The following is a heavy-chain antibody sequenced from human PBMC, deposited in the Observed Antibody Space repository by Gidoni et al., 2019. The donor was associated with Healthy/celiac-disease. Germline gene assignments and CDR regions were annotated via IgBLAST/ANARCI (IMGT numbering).Heavy chain of an antibody. CDR2: IIPIFGTA. J-gene: IGHJ6*02. CDR1: GGTFSSYA. Sequence: QVQLVQSGAEVKKPGSSVKVSCKASGGTFSSYAISWVRQAPGQGLEWMGGIIPIFGTANYAQKFQGRVTITADESTSTAYMELSSLRSEDTAVYYCARSVLYGSYSSSWYYYYYGMDVWGQGTTVTVSS. CDR3: ARSVLYGSYSSSWYYYYYGMDV. D-gene: IGHD6-13*01. V-gene: IGHV1-69*01.